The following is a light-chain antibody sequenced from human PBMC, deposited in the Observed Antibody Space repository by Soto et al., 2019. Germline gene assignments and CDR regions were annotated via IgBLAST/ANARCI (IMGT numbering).Light chain of an antibody. CDR3: HSYDDSLSGSV. V-gene: IGLV1-40*01. J-gene: IGLJ3*02. Sequence: QSVLTQPPSVSGAPGQRVIISCTGGSSNIGANNDVHWYQQTPGRAPKLLIYGDNNRPSGVPDRFSRSKSGTSASLAITGLQAEDEADYYCHSYDDSLSGSVFGGGTKLTVL. CDR1: SSNIGANND. CDR2: GDN.